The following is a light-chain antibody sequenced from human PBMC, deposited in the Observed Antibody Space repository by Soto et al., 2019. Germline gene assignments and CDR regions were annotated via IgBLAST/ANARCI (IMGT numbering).Light chain of an antibody. J-gene: IGKJ2*01. CDR1: QSISSY. Sequence: IQMTQSPSSLSASVGERVTITCRASQSISSYLNWYQQKPGKAPKLLIYAASSLQSGVPSRFSGSGSGTEFTLTISSLQPEDFATYDCQQSYSTPYTFGQGTKLEIK. CDR3: QQSYSTPYT. CDR2: AAS. V-gene: IGKV1-39*01.